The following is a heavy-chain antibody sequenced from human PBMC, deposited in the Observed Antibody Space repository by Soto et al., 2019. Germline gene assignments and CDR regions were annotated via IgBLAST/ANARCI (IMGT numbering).Heavy chain of an antibody. CDR2: ISYDGSNK. CDR3: AKDQLVGHGMDV. Sequence: QVQLVESGGGVVQPGRSLRLSCAASGFTVSSHAMYWDRRAPGKRPEWVAVISYDGSNKYYADSVTGRFTISRDNSTNTLDVQMNSIRGEDAALYYCAKDQLVGHGMDVWGHGTTVTVSS. V-gene: IGHV3-30-3*01. J-gene: IGHJ6*02. CDR1: GFTVSSHA. D-gene: IGHD6-6*01.